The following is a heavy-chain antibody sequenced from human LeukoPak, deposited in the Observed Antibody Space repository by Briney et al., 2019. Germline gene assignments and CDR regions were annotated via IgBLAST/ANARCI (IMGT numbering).Heavy chain of an antibody. CDR1: GYIFTHYW. J-gene: IGHJ4*02. D-gene: IGHD4-23*01. Sequence: GESLKISCQVSGYIFTHYWIGWVRQMPGKGLESMGIIYPADSDTTYSPSFQGQVTISADKSISTVYLQWSSLKASDTAMYYCARMGGGNSFAYWGQGTLVTVSS. CDR2: IYPADSDT. V-gene: IGHV5-51*01. CDR3: ARMGGGNSFAY.